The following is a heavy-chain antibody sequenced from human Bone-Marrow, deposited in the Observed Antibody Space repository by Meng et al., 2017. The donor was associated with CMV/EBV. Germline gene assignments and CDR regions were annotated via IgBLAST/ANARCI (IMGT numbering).Heavy chain of an antibody. CDR1: GYTFTSYG. V-gene: IGHV1-18*01. CDR3: ARDRVARGAFDI. J-gene: IGHJ3*02. Sequence: ASVKVSCKASGYTFTSYGISWVRQAPGKGLEWMGWISAYNGNTNYAQKLQGRVTMTTDTSTSTAYLELRSQRSDDTAVYYCARDRVARGAFDIWGQGTMVTVSS. D-gene: IGHD2-15*01. CDR2: ISAYNGNT.